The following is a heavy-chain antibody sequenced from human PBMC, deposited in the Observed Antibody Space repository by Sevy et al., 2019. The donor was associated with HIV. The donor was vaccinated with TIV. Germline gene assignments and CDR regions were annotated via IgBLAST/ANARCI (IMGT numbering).Heavy chain of an antibody. V-gene: IGHV3-23*01. D-gene: IGHD3-3*01. CDR3: ATGGIWSPPTWFDP. CDR2: ITGTGSST. J-gene: IGHJ5*02. Sequence: GGSLRLSCAASGFTFSSYAMSWVRQAPGKGLEWVSAITGTGSSTNYADSVKGRFTISRDNSKNTLYLQMNSLRAEDTAVYYYATGGIWSPPTWFDPWGQGTLVTVSS. CDR1: GFTFSSYA.